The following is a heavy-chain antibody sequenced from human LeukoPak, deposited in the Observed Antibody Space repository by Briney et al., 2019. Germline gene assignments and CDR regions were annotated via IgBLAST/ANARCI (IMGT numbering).Heavy chain of an antibody. CDR1: GFTFSSYA. Sequence: GGSLRLSCAASGFTFSSYAMNWVRQAPGKGLEWISYISSSSSTVYYEDSVKGRFTISRDNARNSLYLQMNRLRDEDPAVYYCGRDRQQGISYQPMEYWGQGTLVTVS. CDR2: ISSSSSTV. J-gene: IGHJ4*02. V-gene: IGHV3-48*02. D-gene: IGHD3-3*01. CDR3: GRDRQQGISYQPMEY.